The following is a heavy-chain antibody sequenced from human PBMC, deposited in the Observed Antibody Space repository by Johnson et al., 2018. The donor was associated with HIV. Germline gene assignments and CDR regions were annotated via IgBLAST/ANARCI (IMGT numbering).Heavy chain of an antibody. CDR3: ARGLIDYGDSQAFDI. Sequence: VQLVESGGGVMQPGKSLRLSCEASGFTFRSYAMHWVRQAPGKGLEWLSYIGSGGTPKYYTDSVKGRFPVSRDNSKNTLYLQMNSLRAEDTAVYYCARGLIDYGDSQAFDIWGQGTMVTVSS. D-gene: IGHD4-17*01. CDR1: GFTFRSYA. J-gene: IGHJ3*02. V-gene: IGHV3-48*01. CDR2: IGSGGTPK.